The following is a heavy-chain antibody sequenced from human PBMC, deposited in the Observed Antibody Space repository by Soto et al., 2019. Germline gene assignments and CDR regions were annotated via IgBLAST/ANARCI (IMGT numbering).Heavy chain of an antibody. D-gene: IGHD6-6*01. CDR3: ARQYPSSSRHFDH. Sequence: EVELVESGGGLVKPGGSLKLSCAASGFTFRTYYMIWVRQAPGKGLEWVSSISAGSSNIYYAPSVKGRFTISRDNAKNLLYLQINSLEAEDTAVYYCARQYPSSSRHFDHWGQGTLVIVSS. V-gene: IGHV3-21*01. CDR1: GFTFRTYY. CDR2: ISAGSSNI. J-gene: IGHJ4*02.